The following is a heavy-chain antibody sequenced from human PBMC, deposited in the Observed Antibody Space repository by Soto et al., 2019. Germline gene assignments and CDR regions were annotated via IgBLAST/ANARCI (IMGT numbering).Heavy chain of an antibody. CDR1: GFTFSSYS. Sequence: GGSLRVSCAASGFTFSSYSMNWVRQAPWKGLEWVSHISSSSGTIYYADSVKGRFTISRDNAKKSLYMQMSSLRAEDTAVYYCARAHGITIFGVVTTTYYMDVWGKGTTVTVSS. V-gene: IGHV3-48*01. CDR2: ISSSSGTI. D-gene: IGHD3-3*01. CDR3: ARAHGITIFGVVTTTYYMDV. J-gene: IGHJ6*03.